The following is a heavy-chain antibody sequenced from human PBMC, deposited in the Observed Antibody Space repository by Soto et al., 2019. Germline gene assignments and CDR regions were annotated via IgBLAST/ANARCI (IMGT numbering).Heavy chain of an antibody. Sequence: EVQLLESGGGLVQPGGSLRLSCAVSGFSFSNSAMTWVRQAPGKGLEWVSGISGSGDITYNTDSVKGRFAISRDTSKKVFYIQMRSLGAEDTAVYYCAKVPQWVVRYRDWFCDYWWQGTLVTVSS. V-gene: IGHV3-23*01. CDR2: ISGSGDIT. CDR1: GFSFSNSA. CDR3: AKVPQWVVRYRDWFCDY. J-gene: IGHJ4*02. D-gene: IGHD3-9*01.